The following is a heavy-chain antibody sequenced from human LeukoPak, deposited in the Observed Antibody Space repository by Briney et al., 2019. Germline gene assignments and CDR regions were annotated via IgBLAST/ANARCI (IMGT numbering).Heavy chain of an antibody. J-gene: IGHJ4*02. CDR1: GGTFSSYA. Sequence: SVKVSCKASGGTFSSYAISWVRQAPGQGLEWMGRIIPILGIANYAQKFQGRVTITADKSTSTACMELSSLRSEDTAVYYCARDALTMVRGQDYFDYWGQGTLVTVSS. V-gene: IGHV1-69*04. CDR3: ARDALTMVRGQDYFDY. D-gene: IGHD3-10*01. CDR2: IIPILGIA.